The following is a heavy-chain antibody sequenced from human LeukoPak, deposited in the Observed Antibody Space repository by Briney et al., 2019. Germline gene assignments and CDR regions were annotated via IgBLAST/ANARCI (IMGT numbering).Heavy chain of an antibody. CDR3: AKGSSRYSSSGYFDY. J-gene: IGHJ4*02. CDR2: ISGSGGST. Sequence: QTGGSLRLSCAASGFTFSSYSMNWVRQAPGKGLEWVSAISGSGGSTYYADSVKGRFTISRDNSKNTLYLQMNSLRAEDTAVYYCAKGSSRYSSSGYFDYWGQGTLVTVSS. CDR1: GFTFSSYS. D-gene: IGHD6-13*01. V-gene: IGHV3-23*01.